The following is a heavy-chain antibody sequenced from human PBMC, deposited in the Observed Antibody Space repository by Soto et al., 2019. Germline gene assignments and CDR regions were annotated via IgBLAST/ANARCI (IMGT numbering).Heavy chain of an antibody. CDR3: ASAKYSNPYYSSGYSLLPGGY. CDR2: IIPILGIA. CDR1: GGTFSSYT. Sequence: QVQLVQSGAEVKKPGSSVTVSCKASGGTFSSYTISWVRQAPGQGLEWMGRIIPILGIANYAQQFQGRVTITEDKYTSTAYMELSSLRSEDTAVYYCASAKYSNPYYSSGYSLLPGGYWGQGTLVTVSS. J-gene: IGHJ4*02. V-gene: IGHV1-69*02. D-gene: IGHD3-22*01.